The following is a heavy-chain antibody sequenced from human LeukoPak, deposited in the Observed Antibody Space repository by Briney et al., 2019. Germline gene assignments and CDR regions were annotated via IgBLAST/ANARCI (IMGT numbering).Heavy chain of an antibody. CDR1: GFTFSSYG. J-gene: IGHJ4*02. CDR2: ISSSGDTI. V-gene: IGHV3-48*04. CDR3: ARDGGTRLKYSFGYGDY. D-gene: IGHD3-22*01. Sequence: GGSLRLSCAASGFTFSSYGMSWVRQAPGKGLEWISYISSSGDTIFYADSVKGRFTISRDNAKNSLYLQMNSLRAEDTAVYYCARDGGTRLKYSFGYGDYWGQGTLVTVSS.